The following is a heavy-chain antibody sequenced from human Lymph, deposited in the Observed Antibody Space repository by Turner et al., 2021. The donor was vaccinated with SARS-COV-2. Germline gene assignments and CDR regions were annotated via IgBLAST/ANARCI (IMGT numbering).Heavy chain of an antibody. Sequence: EVQLVESGGGLVKPGGSLRLSCAASGFTFSTYSMNWVRQAPGKGLEWISSISSSSSYIYYAVSVKGRFTISRDDAKNSLYLQMNSLRAEDTAVYYCARDIPTTADYFDYWGQGTLVTVSS. V-gene: IGHV3-21*01. D-gene: IGHD4-17*01. CDR1: GFTFSTYS. CDR2: ISSSSSYI. J-gene: IGHJ4*02. CDR3: ARDIPTTADYFDY.